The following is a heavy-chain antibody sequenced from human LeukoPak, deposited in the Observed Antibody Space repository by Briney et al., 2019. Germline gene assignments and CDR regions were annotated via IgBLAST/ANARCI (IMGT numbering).Heavy chain of an antibody. CDR1: GGSFSGYY. V-gene: IGHV4-34*01. CDR2: INHSGST. J-gene: IGHJ4*02. Sequence: SETLSLTCAVYGGSFSGYYWSWIRQPPGKGLEWIGEINHSGSTNYNPSLKSRVTISVDTSKNQFSLKLSSVTAADTAVYYCARPSLIAVVPRGREYFDYWGQGTLVTVSS. D-gene: IGHD6-19*01. CDR3: ARPSLIAVVPRGREYFDY.